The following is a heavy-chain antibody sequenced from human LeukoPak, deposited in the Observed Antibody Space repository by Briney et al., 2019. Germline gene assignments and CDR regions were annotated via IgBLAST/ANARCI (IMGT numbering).Heavy chain of an antibody. CDR1: GGSVSSGSYY. Sequence: SETLSLTCTVSGGSVSSGSYYWSWIRQPPGKGLEWIGYIYYSGSTNYNPSLKSRVTISVDTSKNQFSLKLSSVTAADTAAYYCARSRLFDYWGQGTLVTVSS. V-gene: IGHV4-61*01. CDR2: IYYSGST. CDR3: ARSRLFDY. J-gene: IGHJ4*02.